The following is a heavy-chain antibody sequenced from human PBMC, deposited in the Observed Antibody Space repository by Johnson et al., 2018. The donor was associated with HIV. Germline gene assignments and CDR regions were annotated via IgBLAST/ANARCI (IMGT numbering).Heavy chain of an antibody. V-gene: IGHV3-72*01. CDR2: TKNKANSYTT. CDR1: GFTFSDHY. CDR3: GPSNSLDAFDI. J-gene: IGHJ3*02. Sequence: VQLVESGGGLVQPVGSLRLSCAASGFTFSDHYMDWVRQAAGKGLEWVGRTKNKANSYTTAYAASVQGRFTISRDDTKNSLYLQMNSLKTEDTAVYYCGPSNSLDAFDIWGQGTMVTVSS.